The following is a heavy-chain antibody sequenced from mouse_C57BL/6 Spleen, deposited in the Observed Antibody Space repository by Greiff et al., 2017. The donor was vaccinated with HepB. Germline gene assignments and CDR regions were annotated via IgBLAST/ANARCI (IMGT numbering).Heavy chain of an antibody. CDR2: IYPGDGDT. J-gene: IGHJ4*01. V-gene: IGHV1-82*01. D-gene: IGHD2-3*01. CDR3: ATYDEGVYAMDY. Sequence: VQLQQSGPELVKPGASVKISCKASGYAFSSSWMNWVKQRPGKGLEWIGRIYPGDGDTNYNGKFKGKATLTADKSSSTAYMQLSSLTSEDSAVYFCATYDEGVYAMDYWGQGTSVTVSS. CDR1: GYAFSSSW.